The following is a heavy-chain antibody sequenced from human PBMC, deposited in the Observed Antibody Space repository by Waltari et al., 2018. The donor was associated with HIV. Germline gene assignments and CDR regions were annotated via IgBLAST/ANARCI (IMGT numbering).Heavy chain of an antibody. V-gene: IGHV3-48*04. CDR3: ARDLGYDFWKGYYPYGMDV. CDR2: ITSNSATI. Sequence: EMQLVESGGTLVQPGGSLRLSCAASGRTFSSHSMNWVRQAPGKGLEWISYITSNSATIHYADSVKGRFTISRDNANNSLYLQMNSLRAEDTAVYYCARDLGYDFWKGYYPYGMDVWGQGTTVIVSS. D-gene: IGHD3-3*01. J-gene: IGHJ6*02. CDR1: GRTFSSHS.